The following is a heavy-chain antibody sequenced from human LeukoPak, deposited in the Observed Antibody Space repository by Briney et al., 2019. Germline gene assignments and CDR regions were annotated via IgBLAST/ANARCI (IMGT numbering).Heavy chain of an antibody. V-gene: IGHV1-2*02. CDR1: GYTFTGYH. D-gene: IGHD2-15*01. Sequence: ASVKVSCKASGYTFTGYHMHWVRQAPGQGLEWMGWINPNRGGTHYAQKFQGRVTMPMDTSSRTAYMAPSRLRSDDAAGYYCPREYCSGGSCYVDYWGQGTLVTVSS. CDR3: PREYCSGGSCYVDY. J-gene: IGHJ4*02. CDR2: INPNRGGT.